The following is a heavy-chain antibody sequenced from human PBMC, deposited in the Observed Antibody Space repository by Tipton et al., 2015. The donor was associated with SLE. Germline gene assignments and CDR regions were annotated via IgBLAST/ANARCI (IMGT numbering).Heavy chain of an antibody. D-gene: IGHD6-13*01. J-gene: IGHJ3*02. CDR3: ARHQQLGAFDI. CDR2: IYYSGST. Sequence: TLSLTCTVSGGSISSSSYYWGWIRQPPGKGLEWIGSIYYSGSTYYNPSLKSRVTISVDTSKNQFSLKLSSVTAADTAVYCCARHQQLGAFDIWGQGTMVTVSS. V-gene: IGHV4-39*01. CDR1: GGSISSSSYY.